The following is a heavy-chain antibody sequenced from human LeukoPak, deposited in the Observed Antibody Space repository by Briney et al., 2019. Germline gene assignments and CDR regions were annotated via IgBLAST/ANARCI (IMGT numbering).Heavy chain of an antibody. CDR1: GGSISSSSYY. V-gene: IGHV4-39*07. D-gene: IGHD3-22*01. CDR2: IYYSGST. J-gene: IGHJ4*02. CDR3: DGYYYDSSGYYPGY. Sequence: SETLSLTCTVSGGSISSSSYYWGWIRQPPGKGLEWIGSIYYSGSTYYNPSLKSRVTISVDTSKNQFSLKLSSVTAADTAVYYCDGYYYDSSGYYPGYWGQGTLVTVSS.